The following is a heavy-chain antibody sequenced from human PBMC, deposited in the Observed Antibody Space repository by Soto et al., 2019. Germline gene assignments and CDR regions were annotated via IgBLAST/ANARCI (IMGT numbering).Heavy chain of an antibody. V-gene: IGHV3-30-3*01. D-gene: IGHD1-26*01. Sequence: GGSLRLSCAASGFTFSSYAMHWVRQAPGKGLEWVAVISYDGSNKYYADSVKGRFTISRDNSKNTLSLQMNSLRAEDTAVYYCARDMSGSYSRYYYYGMDVWGQGTTVTVSS. CDR3: ARDMSGSYSRYYYYGMDV. CDR1: GFTFSSYA. J-gene: IGHJ6*02. CDR2: ISYDGSNK.